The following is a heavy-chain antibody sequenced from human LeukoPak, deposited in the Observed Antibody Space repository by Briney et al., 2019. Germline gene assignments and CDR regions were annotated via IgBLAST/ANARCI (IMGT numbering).Heavy chain of an antibody. J-gene: IGHJ4*02. D-gene: IGHD3-9*01. CDR3: AKEGIAYYDISTGYHY. Sequence: PGGSPRLSCAASGFTFSSYAMSWVRQAPGKGLEWVSAISGSGGSTYYADSVKGRFTISRDNSKNTLYLQMNSLRAEDTAVYYCAKEGIAYYDISTGYHYWGQGTLVTVSS. V-gene: IGHV3-23*01. CDR2: ISGSGGST. CDR1: GFTFSSYA.